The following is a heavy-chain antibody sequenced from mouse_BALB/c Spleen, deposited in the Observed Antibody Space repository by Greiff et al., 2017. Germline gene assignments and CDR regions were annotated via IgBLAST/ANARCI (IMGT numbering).Heavy chain of an antibody. V-gene: IGHV4-1*02. Sequence: EVKLVESGGGLVQPGGSLKLSCAASGFDFSRYWMSWVRQAPGKGLEWIGEINPDSSTINYTPSLKDKFIISRDNAKNTLYLQMSKVRSEDTALYYCARGEVYYGPYYYAMDYWGQGTSVTVSS. CDR1: GFDFSRYW. CDR2: INPDSSTI. CDR3: ARGEVYYGPYYYAMDY. J-gene: IGHJ4*01. D-gene: IGHD2-1*01.